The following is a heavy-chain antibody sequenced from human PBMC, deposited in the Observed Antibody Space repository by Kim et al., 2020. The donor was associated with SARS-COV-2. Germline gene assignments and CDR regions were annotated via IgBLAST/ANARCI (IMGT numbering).Heavy chain of an antibody. CDR2: IWYDGSNK. J-gene: IGHJ4*02. CDR1: GFTFSSYG. D-gene: IGHD4-17*01. Sequence: GGSLRLSCAASGFTFSSYGMHWVRQAPGKGLEWVAVIWYDGSNKYYADSVKGRFTISRDNSKNTLYLQMNSLRAEDTAVYYCARDSTVTTLLDYWGQGTLVTVSS. CDR3: ARDSTVTTLLDY. V-gene: IGHV3-33*01.